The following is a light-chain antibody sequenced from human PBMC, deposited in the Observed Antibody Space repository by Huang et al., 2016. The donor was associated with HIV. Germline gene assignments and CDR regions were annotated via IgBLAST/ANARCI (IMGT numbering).Light chain of an antibody. V-gene: IGKV1-8*01. CDR3: QQYYSYRT. CDR1: QDINNF. CDR2: AAS. Sequence: AIRMTQSPSSLSASTGDRVNITCRASQDINNFLAWYQQKPGKAPNLLIYAASILETGVPSRFSGGGSGTEFNLSISCLQSEDFATYYCQQYYSYRTFGQGTQVEIK. J-gene: IGKJ1*01.